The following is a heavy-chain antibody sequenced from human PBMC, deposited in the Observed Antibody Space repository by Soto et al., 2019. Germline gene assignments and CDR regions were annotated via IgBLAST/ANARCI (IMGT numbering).Heavy chain of an antibody. Sequence: QVQLQQSGPGLVKPSGTLSLTCVVSGDSISSNVWWSWVRQPPGKGLEWIGEVYHNGLTNYNSSLRSRVTMSVDTSKNQFSLTLTSVTAADTAIYYCARDTAVPGETDRFDYWGQGILVTVSS. CDR1: GDSISSNVW. CDR2: VYHNGLT. CDR3: ARDTAVPGETDRFDY. V-gene: IGHV4-4*02. D-gene: IGHD6-19*01. J-gene: IGHJ4*02.